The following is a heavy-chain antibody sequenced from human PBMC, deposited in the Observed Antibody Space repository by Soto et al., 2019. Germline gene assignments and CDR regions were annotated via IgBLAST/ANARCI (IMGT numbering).Heavy chain of an antibody. J-gene: IGHJ6*02. D-gene: IGHD3-22*01. Sequence: QVQLVESGGGVVQPGRSLRLSCAASGFTFSSYAMHWVRQAPGKGLEWVAVISYDGSNKYYADSVKGRFTISRDNSKNTLYLQMNSLRAEDMAVYYCARVGSGYYSDYYYGMDVWGQGTTVTVSS. CDR1: GFTFSSYA. CDR3: ARVGSGYYSDYYYGMDV. V-gene: IGHV3-30-3*01. CDR2: ISYDGSNK.